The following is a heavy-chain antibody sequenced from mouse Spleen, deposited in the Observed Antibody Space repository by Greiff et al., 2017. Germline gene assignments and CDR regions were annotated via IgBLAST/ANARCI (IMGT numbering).Heavy chain of an antibody. CDR3: AREGLLRGYAMDY. J-gene: IGHJ4*01. CDR1: GFTFSDYY. CDR2: INYDGSST. Sequence: EVKLMESEGGLVQPGSSMKLSCTASGFTFSDYYMAWVRQVPEKGLEWVANINYDGSSTYYLDSLKSRFIISRDNAKNILYLQMSSLKSEDTATYYCAREGLLRGYAMDYWGQGTSVTVSS. V-gene: IGHV5-16*01. D-gene: IGHD1-1*01.